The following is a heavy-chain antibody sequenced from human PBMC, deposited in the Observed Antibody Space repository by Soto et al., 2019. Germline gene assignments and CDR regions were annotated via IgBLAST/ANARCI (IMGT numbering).Heavy chain of an antibody. J-gene: IGHJ4*02. CDR3: ANAGYISGWYYFDS. CDR1: GFTFSSYG. Sequence: QVQLVESGGGVVQPGRSLRLSCAASGFTFSSYGMHWVRQAPGTGLEWVAVISYDGSKKYYADSVKGRFTIARDNSKNTLYLQMNSLRAEDTAVYYCANAGYISGWYYFDSGGQGTLVTVSS. D-gene: IGHD6-19*01. V-gene: IGHV3-30*18. CDR2: ISYDGSKK.